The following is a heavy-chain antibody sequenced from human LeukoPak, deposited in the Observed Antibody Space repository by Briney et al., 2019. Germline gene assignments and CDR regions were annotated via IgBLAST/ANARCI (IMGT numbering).Heavy chain of an antibody. Sequence: SETLSLTCTVSGYSISSGYYWGWIRQPPGKGLEWIGSIYHSGSTYYNPSLKSRVTVSVDTSKNQFSLKLSSVTAADTAVYYCARDQIDYGYYYYYMDVWGKGTTVTVSS. CDR1: GYSISSGYY. CDR3: ARDQIDYGYYYYYMDV. D-gene: IGHD4-17*01. V-gene: IGHV4-38-2*02. CDR2: IYHSGST. J-gene: IGHJ6*03.